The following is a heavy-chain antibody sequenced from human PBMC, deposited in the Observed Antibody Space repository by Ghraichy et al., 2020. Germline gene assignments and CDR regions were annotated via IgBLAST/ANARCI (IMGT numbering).Heavy chain of an antibody. CDR1: GGSVSSGSYY. CDR3: ARDTRPFALDY. Sequence: SETLSLTCTVSGGSVSSGSYYWSWIRQPPGKGLEWIGYIYYSGSTNYNPSLKSRVTISVDTSKNQFSLKLSSVTAADTAVYYCARDTRPFALDYWGQGTLVTVSS. V-gene: IGHV4-61*01. CDR2: IYYSGST. J-gene: IGHJ4*02.